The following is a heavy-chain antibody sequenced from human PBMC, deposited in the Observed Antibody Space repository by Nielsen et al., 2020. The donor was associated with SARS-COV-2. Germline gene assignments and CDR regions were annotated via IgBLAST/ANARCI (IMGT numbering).Heavy chain of an antibody. D-gene: IGHD5-18*01. V-gene: IGHV3-48*01. CDR3: ASGGYSYGYSYYGMDV. J-gene: IGHJ6*02. Sequence: GGSLRLSCAASGSTFSSYSMNWVRQAPGKGLEWVSYISSSSSTIYYADSVKGRFTISRDNAKNSLYLQMNSLRAEDTAVYYCASGGYSYGYSYYGMDVWGQGTTVTVSS. CDR2: ISSSSSTI. CDR1: GSTFSSYS.